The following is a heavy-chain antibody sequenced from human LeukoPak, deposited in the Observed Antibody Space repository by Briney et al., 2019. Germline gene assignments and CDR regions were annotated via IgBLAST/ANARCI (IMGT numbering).Heavy chain of an antibody. V-gene: IGHV3-53*01. CDR2: IYTGGSA. Sequence: GGSLRLSCAASGISVSSNYMSWVRQAPGKGLEWVSVIYTGGSAYYADSVKGRFTISRDNPKNTLYLQMNSLRAEDTAVYYCARAMRIAAAEYFFDYWGQGTLVTVSS. D-gene: IGHD6-13*01. J-gene: IGHJ4*02. CDR3: ARAMRIAAAEYFFDY. CDR1: GISVSSNY.